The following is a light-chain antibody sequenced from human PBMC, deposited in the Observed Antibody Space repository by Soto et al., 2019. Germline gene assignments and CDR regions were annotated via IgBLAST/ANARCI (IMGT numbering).Light chain of an antibody. Sequence: QSVLTQPRSVSGSPGQSVTISCTGTSSDVGGYNYVSWYQQLPGKAPKLMIYEVTKRPSGVSNRFSGSKSDNTASLTISGLQAEDEADYYCSAYTTRSAVFGTGTKVTVL. CDR3: SAYTTRSAV. CDR1: SSDVGGYNY. V-gene: IGLV2-14*01. J-gene: IGLJ1*01. CDR2: EVT.